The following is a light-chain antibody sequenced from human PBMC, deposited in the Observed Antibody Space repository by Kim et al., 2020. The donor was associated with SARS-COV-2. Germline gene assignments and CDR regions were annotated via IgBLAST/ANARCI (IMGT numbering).Light chain of an antibody. CDR3: QQYYSTPYA. CDR2: WAS. Sequence: DVVMTQSPDSLALSLGERATINCKSSQSILYSSNNKNYLAWFQQKPGQPPRLLIYWASTRESGVPDRFSGSGSGTDFTPTISSLQAEDVAVYYCQQYYSTPYAFGQGTKLAI. J-gene: IGKJ2*01. CDR1: QSILYSSNNKNY. V-gene: IGKV4-1*01.